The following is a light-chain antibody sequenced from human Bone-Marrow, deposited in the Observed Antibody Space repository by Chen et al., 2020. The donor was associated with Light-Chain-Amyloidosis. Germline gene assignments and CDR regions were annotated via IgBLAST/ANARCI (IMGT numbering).Light chain of an antibody. CDR1: SGSIATNY. Sequence: NFMLTQPHSVLESPGKPAIIPRTRSSGSIATNYVQWYQQRPGSSPTTVIYEDDQRPSGVPDRFSGSIDRSSNSASLTISGLKAEDEADYYCQSYQGSSQGVFGGGTKLTVL. CDR3: QSYQGSSQGV. V-gene: IGLV6-57*01. CDR2: EDD. J-gene: IGLJ3*02.